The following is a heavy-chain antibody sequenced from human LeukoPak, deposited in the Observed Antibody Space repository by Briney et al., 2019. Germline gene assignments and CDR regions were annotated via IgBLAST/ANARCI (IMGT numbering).Heavy chain of an antibody. CDR1: GGSISSGGCD. V-gene: IGHV4-31*03. D-gene: IGHD5-24*01. Sequence: PSETLSLTCIVSGGSISSGGCDWSSIRQHPEKGLEWIGYIYHSGGTNYNPSLKNRDTISIDTSQNQFALKMSTVTAADTAVYYWARVGEGYTSNTPDAFDSSGQRTMASVSS. CDR2: IYHSGGT. J-gene: IGHJ3*02. CDR3: ARVGEGYTSNTPDAFDS.